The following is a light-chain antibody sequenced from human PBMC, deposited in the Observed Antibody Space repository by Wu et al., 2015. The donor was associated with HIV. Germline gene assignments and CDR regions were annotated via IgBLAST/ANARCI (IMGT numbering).Light chain of an antibody. J-gene: IGKJ2*03. CDR3: QQYNNWPPYS. CDR1: QSISSN. CDR2: GAS. V-gene: IGKV3-15*01. Sequence: EIVMTQSPATLSVSPGERATLSCRASQSISSNLGWYQQKPGQAPRLLIYGASTRATGIPARFSGSGSGTAFTLTISSLQSEDFAVYYCQQYNNWPPYSFGQGTKLEIK.